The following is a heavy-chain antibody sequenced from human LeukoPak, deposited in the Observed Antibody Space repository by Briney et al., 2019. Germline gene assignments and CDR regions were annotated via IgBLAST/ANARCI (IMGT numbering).Heavy chain of an antibody. J-gene: IGHJ3*02. CDR3: TRGLLGVVNVAFDI. D-gene: IGHD3-3*01. CDR2: IKSKTDGGTT. CDR1: GFTFDNAW. V-gene: IGHV3-15*01. Sequence: GGSLRLSCAASGFTFDNAWMNWVRQAPGKGLEWVGRIKSKTDGGTTDYAAPVKGRFTISRDDSKNTLYLQMNSLKTEDTAVYYCTRGLLGVVNVAFDIWGQGTMVTVSS.